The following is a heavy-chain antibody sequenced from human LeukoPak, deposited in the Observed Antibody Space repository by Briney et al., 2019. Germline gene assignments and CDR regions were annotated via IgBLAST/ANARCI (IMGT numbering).Heavy chain of an antibody. J-gene: IGHJ4*02. CDR1: GGSFSGYY. CDR2: INHSGST. D-gene: IGHD6-13*01. V-gene: IGHV4-34*01. Sequence: KASETLSLTCAVYGGSFSGYYWSWIRQPPGKGLEWIGEINHSGSTNYNPSLKSRVTISVDTSKNQFSLKLSSVTAADTAVYYCARTYSSPRWGFDYWGQGTLVTVSS. CDR3: ARTYSSPRWGFDY.